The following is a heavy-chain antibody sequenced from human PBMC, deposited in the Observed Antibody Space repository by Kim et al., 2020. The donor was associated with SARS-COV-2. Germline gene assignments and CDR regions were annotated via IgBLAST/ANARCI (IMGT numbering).Heavy chain of an antibody. J-gene: IGHJ4*02. V-gene: IGHV3-15*01. CDR3: TTYTSGPDY. Sequence: GGSLRLSCAASGFTFSNAWMSWVRQAPGKGLEWVGRINSKTDGGTTDYAAPVKGRFTISRDDSKNTLYLQMNSLKNEDTAVYYCTTYTSGPDYWGQGTLV. CDR1: GFTFSNAW. D-gene: IGHD6-19*01. CDR2: INSKTDGGTT.